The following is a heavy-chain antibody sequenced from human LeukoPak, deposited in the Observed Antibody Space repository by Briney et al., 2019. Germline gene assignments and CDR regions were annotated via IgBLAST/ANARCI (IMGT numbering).Heavy chain of an antibody. CDR1: GYTFTTYD. Sequence: ASVKVSCKASGYTFTTYDINWVRQATGQGLEWMGWMNPNDGNTGYPQKFQGRVTMTRNTSISTAYMELSSLRSEDTAVYYCARGGYCSSTSCYRFVFDYWGQGTLVTVSS. CDR2: MNPNDGNT. J-gene: IGHJ4*02. CDR3: ARGGYCSSTSCYRFVFDY. V-gene: IGHV1-8*01. D-gene: IGHD2-2*01.